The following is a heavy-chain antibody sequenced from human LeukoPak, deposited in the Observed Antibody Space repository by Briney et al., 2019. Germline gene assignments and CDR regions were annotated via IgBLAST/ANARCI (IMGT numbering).Heavy chain of an antibody. Sequence: PSETLSLTCTVSGGSISSSSYYWGWIRLPPGKGLEWIGSIYYSGSTYYNPSLKSRVTMSVDTSKNQFSLKLSSVTAADTAVYYCARSSSGWYGDFFDYWGQGTLVTVSS. CDR3: ARSSSGWYGDFFDY. V-gene: IGHV4-39*07. J-gene: IGHJ4*02. CDR1: GGSISSSSYY. D-gene: IGHD6-19*01. CDR2: IYYSGST.